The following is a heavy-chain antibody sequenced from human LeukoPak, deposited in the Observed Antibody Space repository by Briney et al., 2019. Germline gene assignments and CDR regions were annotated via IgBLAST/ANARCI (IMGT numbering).Heavy chain of an antibody. CDR2: IDYSGST. Sequence: TSETLSLTCTVSGGSSSSYYWSWIRQPPGKGLEWIGYIDYSGSTNYYPPLKSRVTISVDTSKNQFSLKLSSVTAADTAVYYCARLRSSSWYLNYYYYYGMDVWGQGTTVTVSS. V-gene: IGHV4-59*08. J-gene: IGHJ6*02. CDR3: ARLRSSSWYLNYYYYYGMDV. D-gene: IGHD6-13*01. CDR1: GGSSSSYY.